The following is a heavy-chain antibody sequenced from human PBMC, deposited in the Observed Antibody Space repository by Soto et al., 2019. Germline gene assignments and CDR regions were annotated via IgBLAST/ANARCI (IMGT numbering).Heavy chain of an antibody. CDR2: IGGSGETT. Sequence: PWGSLRLSCAASGFPFITTDIIFVRQAPWKGLEWVSTIGGSGETTYYADSVKGRFTISRDNSKNTLYLQMNSLRADDTALYYCAKNSGWFNTWGQGALVTVSS. CDR3: AKNSGWFNT. J-gene: IGHJ5*02. D-gene: IGHD3-10*01. V-gene: IGHV3-23*01. CDR1: GFPFITTD.